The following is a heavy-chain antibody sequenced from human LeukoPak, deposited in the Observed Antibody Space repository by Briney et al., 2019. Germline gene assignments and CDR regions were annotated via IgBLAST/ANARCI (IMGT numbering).Heavy chain of an antibody. CDR1: GYSFTGHY. Sequence: ASAKVSCKASGYSFTGHYMHWVRQAPGQGLEWMGWINPKSGGTNYAQKFQGRVTMTRDTSISTAYMDMSSLRSEDTAVYYCASSPSNHIAAAGHYWGQGTLVTVSS. CDR2: INPKSGGT. V-gene: IGHV1-2*02. J-gene: IGHJ4*02. CDR3: ASSPSNHIAAAGHY. D-gene: IGHD6-13*01.